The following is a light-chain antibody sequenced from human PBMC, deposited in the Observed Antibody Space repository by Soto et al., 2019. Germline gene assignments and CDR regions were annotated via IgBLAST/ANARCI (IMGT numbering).Light chain of an antibody. V-gene: IGLV2-8*01. J-gene: IGLJ1*01. Sequence: QSALTQPPSASGSPRQSVAISCTGTSSDVGGYNYVSWCQQHPGKAPKLMIYEVNKRPSGVPDRFSGSKSGNTASLTVSGLQAEDEADYYCSSYAGSSNVFGTGTKVTVL. CDR3: SSYAGSSNV. CDR2: EVN. CDR1: SSDVGGYNY.